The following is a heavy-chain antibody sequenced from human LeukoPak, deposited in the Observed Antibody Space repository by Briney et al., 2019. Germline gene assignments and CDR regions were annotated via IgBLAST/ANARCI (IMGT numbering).Heavy chain of an antibody. J-gene: IGHJ4*02. Sequence: GGSLRLSCAASGFTFSSYSMNWVRQAPGKGLEWVSYISSSSSKTIYYADSVKGRFTISRDNAKNSLYLQMNSLRDEDTAVYYCARDGGYYYDSTGYRYWGQGTLV. CDR3: ARDGGYYYDSTGYRY. D-gene: IGHD3-22*01. V-gene: IGHV3-48*02. CDR2: ISSSSSKTI. CDR1: GFTFSSYS.